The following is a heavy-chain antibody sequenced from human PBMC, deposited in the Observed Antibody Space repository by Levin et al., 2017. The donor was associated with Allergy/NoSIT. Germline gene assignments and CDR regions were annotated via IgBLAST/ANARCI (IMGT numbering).Heavy chain of an antibody. Sequence: PGGSLRLSCAASGFTFSSYGMHWVRQAPGKGLEWVAVIWYDGSNKYYADSVKGRFTISRDNSKNTLYLQMNSLRAEDTAVYYCARGGTYYYDSSGSLAPFPFDYWGQGTLVTVSS. D-gene: IGHD3-22*01. V-gene: IGHV3-33*01. CDR2: IWYDGSNK. J-gene: IGHJ4*02. CDR1: GFTFSSYG. CDR3: ARGGTYYYDSSGSLAPFPFDY.